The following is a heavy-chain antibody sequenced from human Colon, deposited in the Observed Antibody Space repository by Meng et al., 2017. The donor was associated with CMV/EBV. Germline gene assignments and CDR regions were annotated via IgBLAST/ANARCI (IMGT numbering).Heavy chain of an antibody. J-gene: IGHJ6*02. Sequence: GGSLISCAASAFTFTNYAMKWLRQAPGKGLEWVSGISGSGYTTYYADSVKGRFTISRDNSKNTLYLQMNSLRAEDTAVYYCAKDTPSLTYCSGGSCYGMDVWGQGTTVTVSS. V-gene: IGHV3-23*01. CDR3: AKDTPSLTYCSGGSCYGMDV. D-gene: IGHD2-15*01. CDR2: ISGSGYTT. CDR1: AFTFTNYA.